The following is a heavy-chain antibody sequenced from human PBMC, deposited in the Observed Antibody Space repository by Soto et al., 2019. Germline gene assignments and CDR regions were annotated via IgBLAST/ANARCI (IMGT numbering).Heavy chain of an antibody. CDR3: ARGGRRSPGMDV. CDR1: GGSISSSSYY. Sequence: SLSLTCTVSGGSISSSSYYWGWIRQHPGKGLEWIGYIYYSGSTYYNPSLKSRVTISVDTSKNQFSLKLSSVTAADTAVYYCARGGRRSPGMDVWGQGTTVTVSS. CDR2: IYYSGST. J-gene: IGHJ6*02. V-gene: IGHV4-31*03.